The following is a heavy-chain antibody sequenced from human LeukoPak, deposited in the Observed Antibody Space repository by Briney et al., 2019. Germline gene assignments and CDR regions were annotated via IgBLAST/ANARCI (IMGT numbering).Heavy chain of an antibody. CDR3: ARGKVLTDY. J-gene: IGHJ4*02. CDR2: IKQEGSEK. V-gene: IGHV3-7*01. D-gene: IGHD4/OR15-4a*01. CDR1: GFTFSNCW. Sequence: PGVCLRLSCAASGFTFSNCWMSWVRQAPGKGLEWVANIKQEGSEKYCVDSLKGRFTISRDNAKNSLYLQMNSLRAEDTAVYYCARGKVLTDYWGQGTLVTVSS.